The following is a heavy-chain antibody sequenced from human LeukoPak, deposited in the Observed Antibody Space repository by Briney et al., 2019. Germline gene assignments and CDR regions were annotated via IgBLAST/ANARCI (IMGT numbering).Heavy chain of an antibody. CDR1: GFTFSSYA. V-gene: IGHV3-30-3*01. CDR3: ARGSWDSSGYYPFDY. CDR2: ISYDGSNK. Sequence: GRSLRLSCAASGFTFSSYAMHWLRQAPGKGLEWVAVISYDGSNKYYADSVKGRFTISRDNSKNTLYLQMNSLRAEDTAVYYCARGSWDSSGYYPFDYWGQGTLVTVSS. J-gene: IGHJ4*02. D-gene: IGHD3-22*01.